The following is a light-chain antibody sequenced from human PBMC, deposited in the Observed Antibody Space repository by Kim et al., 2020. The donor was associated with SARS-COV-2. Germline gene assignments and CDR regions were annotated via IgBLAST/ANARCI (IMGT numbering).Light chain of an antibody. CDR1: SGSIASNY. CDR3: QSYDSSIRV. CDR2: EDN. J-gene: IGLJ3*02. V-gene: IGLV6-57*01. Sequence: GTTVTISCTRSSGSIASNYVQWYQQRTGSSPPTVIYEDNQRPSGVPDRFSGSIDSSSNSASLTISGLKTEDEADYYCQSYDSSIRVFGGGTQLTVL.